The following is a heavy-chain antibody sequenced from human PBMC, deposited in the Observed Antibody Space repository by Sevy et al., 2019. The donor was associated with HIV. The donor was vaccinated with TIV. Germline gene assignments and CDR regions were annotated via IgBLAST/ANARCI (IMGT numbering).Heavy chain of an antibody. CDR1: GYTFTGYY. Sequence: ASVKVSCKASGYTFTGYYMHWVRQAPGQGLEWMGRINPNSGGTNYAQKFQGRVTMTRDTSISTAYMELSRLRSDDTAVYYCAREWEVLYACFAYWGQGTLVTCSS. V-gene: IGHV1-2*06. CDR3: AREWEVLYACFAY. D-gene: IGHD3-10*01. CDR2: INPNSGGT. J-gene: IGHJ4*02.